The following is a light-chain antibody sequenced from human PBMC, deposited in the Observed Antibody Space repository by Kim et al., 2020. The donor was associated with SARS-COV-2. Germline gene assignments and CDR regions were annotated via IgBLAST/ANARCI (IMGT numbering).Light chain of an antibody. V-gene: IGLV2-14*03. Sequence: GQSITISCTGTSSDVGGYNYVSWYQQHPGKATKLMIYDVSNRPSGVSNRFSGSKSGNTAFLTISGLQAEDEADYYCSSYTSSSTKVFGTGTKVTVL. CDR1: SSDVGGYNY. CDR2: DVS. J-gene: IGLJ1*01. CDR3: SSYTSSSTKV.